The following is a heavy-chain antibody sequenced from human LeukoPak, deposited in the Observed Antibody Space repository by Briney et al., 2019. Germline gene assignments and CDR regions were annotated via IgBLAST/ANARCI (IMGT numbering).Heavy chain of an antibody. Sequence: ASVKVSCKASSYTFTSYGISWVRQAPGQGLEWMGGIIPIFGTANYAQKFQGRVTITADKSTSTAYMELSSLRSEDTAVYYCARRAYSTDLRNWFDPWGQGTLVTVSS. D-gene: IGHD1-26*01. J-gene: IGHJ5*02. CDR1: SYTFTSYG. CDR2: IIPIFGTA. CDR3: ARRAYSTDLRNWFDP. V-gene: IGHV1-69*06.